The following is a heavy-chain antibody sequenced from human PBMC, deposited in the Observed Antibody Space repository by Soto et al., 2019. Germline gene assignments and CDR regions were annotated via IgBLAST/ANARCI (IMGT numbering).Heavy chain of an antibody. J-gene: IGHJ6*03. CDR1: GYSFTNYG. CDR3: ARDRGVAPPVAGNTHYYYYMDV. V-gene: IGHV1-18*01. D-gene: IGHD6-19*01. CDR2: ISAYNGDT. Sequence: QDQLVQSGGEVKKPGASVKVSCKASGYSFTNYGITWVRQAPGQGFEWMGWISAYNGDTNYAQKLQGSVTMTTDASTSTDYLELRSLRSDDTAVYYCARDRGVAPPVAGNTHYYYYMDVWGKGTTVTVSS.